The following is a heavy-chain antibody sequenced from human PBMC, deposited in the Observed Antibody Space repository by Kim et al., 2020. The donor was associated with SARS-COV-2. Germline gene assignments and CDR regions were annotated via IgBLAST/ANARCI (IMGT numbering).Heavy chain of an antibody. Sequence: SETLSLTCTVSGGSISSGGYYWSWIRQHPGKGLEWIGYIYYSGSTYYNPSLKSRVTISVDTSKNQFSLKLSSVTAAATAVYYCARGCITMFGVVTEFDYWGQGTLVTVSS. CDR3: ARGCITMFGVVTEFDY. CDR2: IYYSGST. D-gene: IGHD3-3*01. V-gene: IGHV4-31*03. CDR1: GGSISSGGYY. J-gene: IGHJ4*02.